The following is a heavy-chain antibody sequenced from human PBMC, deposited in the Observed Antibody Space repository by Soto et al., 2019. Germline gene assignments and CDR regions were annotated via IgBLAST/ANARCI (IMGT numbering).Heavy chain of an antibody. V-gene: IGHV4-39*01. CDR3: ASSLRYLDWSVMDY. J-gene: IGHJ4*02. CDR2: IYYSGST. CDR1: GGSISSSSYY. Sequence: SETLSLTCTVSGGSISSSSYYWGWIRQPPGKGLEWIGSIYYSGSTYYNPSLKSRVTMSVDTSKNQFSLKLSSVTAADTAVYYWASSLRYLDWSVMDYWGQGTLVTVSS. D-gene: IGHD3-9*01.